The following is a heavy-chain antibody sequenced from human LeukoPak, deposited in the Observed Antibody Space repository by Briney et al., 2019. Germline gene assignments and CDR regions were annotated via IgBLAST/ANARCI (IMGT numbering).Heavy chain of an antibody. CDR3: ASRVDRHYHYDY. CDR2: IYYSGST. CDR1: GGTISSYY. J-gene: IGHJ4*02. V-gene: IGHV4-59*01. Sequence: PSETLSLTCTVSGGTISSYYWSWNRQPPGKGLEWIGYIYYSGSTNYNPSLKSRVTLSVDTSKNQLSLKLSSVTAADTAVYYCASRVDRHYHYDYWGQGTLVTVSS. D-gene: IGHD5-12*01.